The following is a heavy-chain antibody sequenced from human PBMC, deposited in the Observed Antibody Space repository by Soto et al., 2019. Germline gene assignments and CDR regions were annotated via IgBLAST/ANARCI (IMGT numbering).Heavy chain of an antibody. CDR2: INPNSGGT. Sequence: ASVKVSCKASGYTFTGYYMHWVRHAPGQGLEWMGWINPNSGGTNYAQKFQGRVTMTRDTSISTAYMELSRLRSDDTAVYYCARDYCTNGVCYYYYYYGMDVWGQGTTVTVSS. J-gene: IGHJ6*02. D-gene: IGHD2-8*01. CDR1: GYTFTGYY. V-gene: IGHV1-2*02. CDR3: ARDYCTNGVCYYYYYYGMDV.